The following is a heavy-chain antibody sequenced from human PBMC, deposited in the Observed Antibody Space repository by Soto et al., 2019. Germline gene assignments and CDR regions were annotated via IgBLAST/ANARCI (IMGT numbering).Heavy chain of an antibody. CDR2: IKNKPDGGTT. D-gene: IGHD3-10*01. V-gene: IGHV3-15*07. CDR3: TTRFLQYYDRDV. CDR1: GFTFNNAW. Sequence: GGSLRLSCAASSGFTFNNAWMTWVRQPPGKGLEWVGRIKNKPDGGTTDYAAPVKGRFTISRDDSKNTLYLQMNSLKTEDTAVYYCTTRFLQYYDRDVWGQGTTVTVSS. J-gene: IGHJ6*02.